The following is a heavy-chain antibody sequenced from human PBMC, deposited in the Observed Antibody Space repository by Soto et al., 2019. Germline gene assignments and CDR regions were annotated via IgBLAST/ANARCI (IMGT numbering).Heavy chain of an antibody. V-gene: IGHV3-30*04. Sequence: QVQLVESGGGVVQPGGSLTLSCGASGFTFRNHALHWVRQAPGKGLEWVAVTSFDGSTKFYADSVKGRFTISRDNSNNTLFLHMNSLRGEDTALYYCAIDIEARVLIFGVVVVGKFDHWGLGTLVAVST. CDR2: TSFDGSTK. CDR3: AIDIEARVLIFGVVVVGKFDH. D-gene: IGHD3-3*02. J-gene: IGHJ5*02. CDR1: GFTFRNHA.